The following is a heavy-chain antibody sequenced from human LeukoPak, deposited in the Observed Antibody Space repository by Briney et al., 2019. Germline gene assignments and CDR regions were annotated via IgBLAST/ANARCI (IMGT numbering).Heavy chain of an antibody. D-gene: IGHD3-10*01. CDR2: ISSSGSTI. CDR1: GFTFSSYS. J-gene: IGHJ4*02. V-gene: IGHV3-48*04. Sequence: QPGGSLRLSCAASGFTFSSYSMNWVRQAPGKGLEWVSYISSSGSTIYYADSVKGRFTISRDNAKNSLYLQMNSLRAEDTAVYYCARTLVRITMVRGVSPIDYWGQGTLVTVSS. CDR3: ARTLVRITMVRGVSPIDY.